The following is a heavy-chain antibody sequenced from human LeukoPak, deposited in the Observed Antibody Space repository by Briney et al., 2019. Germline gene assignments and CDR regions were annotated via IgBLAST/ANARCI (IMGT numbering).Heavy chain of an antibody. D-gene: IGHD3-22*01. CDR2: INNSGGRT. V-gene: IGHV3-23*01. J-gene: IGHJ2*01. Sequence: RGSLRLSCAASGFTFNNYAMNWVRQAPGKGLEWVSAINNSGGRTYYADSVKGRFTISRDNSKNTLYLRMNSLRAEDTAEYYCAKDGYYDSSAYYYVRYFDLWGRGTLVTVSS. CDR1: GFTFNNYA. CDR3: AKDGYYDSSAYYYVRYFDL.